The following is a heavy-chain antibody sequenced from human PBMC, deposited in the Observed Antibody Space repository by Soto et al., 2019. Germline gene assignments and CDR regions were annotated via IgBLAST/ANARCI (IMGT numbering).Heavy chain of an antibody. CDR2: TYYRSKWYN. V-gene: IGHV6-1*01. CDR3: ARDIDFVY. J-gene: IGHJ4*02. D-gene: IGHD3-3*01. Sequence: SQNLSLTCAISGDSVSSNSAGWNWIRQSPSRGLEWLGRTYYRSKWYNEYAVSVKSRITINPYTSRNQISLQLNSVTPEDTAVYYCARDIDFVYWGRGTQVTVS. CDR1: GDSVSSNSAG.